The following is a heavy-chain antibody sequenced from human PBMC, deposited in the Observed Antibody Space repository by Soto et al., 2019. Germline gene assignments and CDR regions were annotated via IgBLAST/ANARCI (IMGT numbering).Heavy chain of an antibody. J-gene: IGHJ1*01. CDR1: GFTFRSYV. CDR3: ARWGTTGGLDV. CDR2: TSYDGSNK. D-gene: IGHD3-16*01. V-gene: IGHV3-33*05. Sequence: QVQLVESGGGVVQPGTSLRLSCVGSGFTFRSYVIHWVRQAPGKGLEWVALTSYDGSNKDYGDSVKGRFTISRDNSRNTVVLQRDSLRREDTALYYCARWGTTGGLDVWGQGTLVSVSS.